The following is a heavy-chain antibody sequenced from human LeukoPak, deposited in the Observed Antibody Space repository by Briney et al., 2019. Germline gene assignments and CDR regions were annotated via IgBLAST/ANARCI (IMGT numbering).Heavy chain of an antibody. CDR1: GFTFSSYA. CDR3: AKGNRYFDY. J-gene: IGHJ4*02. V-gene: IGHV3-23*01. Sequence: GGSLRLSCAASGFTFSSYAMNWVRQAPGKGLEWVSTVSGSGGSTYYPDSVKGRFTISRDNSKNTLYLQMNSLRAEDTAVYYCAKGNRYFDYRGQGTLVTVSS. CDR2: VSGSGGST.